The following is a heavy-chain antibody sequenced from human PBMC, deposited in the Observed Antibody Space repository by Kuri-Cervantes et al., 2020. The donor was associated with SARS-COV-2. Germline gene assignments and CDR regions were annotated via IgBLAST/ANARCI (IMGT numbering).Heavy chain of an antibody. CDR2: IDTSSGT. CDR3: AKSRSGSSTSAFDI. CDR1: GFTFRNYA. Sequence: GESLKISCVASGFTFRNYAMSWVRQGPGRRLEWVSAIDTSSGTYYADSVRGRFTVSRDNSKNALFLQMNSLRAEDTAVYYCAKSRSGSSTSAFDIWGQGTMVTVSS. D-gene: IGHD1-26*01. V-gene: IGHV3-23*01. J-gene: IGHJ3*02.